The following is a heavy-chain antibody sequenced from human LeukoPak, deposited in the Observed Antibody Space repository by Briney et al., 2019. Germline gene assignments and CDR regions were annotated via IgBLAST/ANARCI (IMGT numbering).Heavy chain of an antibody. Sequence: PGGSLRLSCTTSGLTFSTSGFNWVRQAPGKGLEWVASIGPTGFDRYHADSIKGRFTISRDNANDFLYLQMDSLRAEDTAVYYCATETNGRHYDYWGQGTLLTVSS. CDR1: GLTFSTSG. J-gene: IGHJ4*02. D-gene: IGHD1-14*01. V-gene: IGHV3-21*06. CDR2: IGPTGFDR. CDR3: ATETNGRHYDY.